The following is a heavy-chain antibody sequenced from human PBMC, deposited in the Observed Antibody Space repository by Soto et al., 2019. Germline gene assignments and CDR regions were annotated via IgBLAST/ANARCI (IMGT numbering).Heavy chain of an antibody. V-gene: IGHV4-59*01. D-gene: IGHD6-19*01. CDR3: ASDRGRGWEQGYGMDV. CDR1: GGSISTYY. CDR2: IYYSVST. J-gene: IGHJ6*04. Sequence: SETLSLTCTVSGGSISTYYWIWIRQPPGKGLEWIGYIYYSVSTSYNPSLKSRVTISVDTSKNQFSLKLRAVTSADTAVYYCASDRGRGWEQGYGMDVCDKGTTVTAYS.